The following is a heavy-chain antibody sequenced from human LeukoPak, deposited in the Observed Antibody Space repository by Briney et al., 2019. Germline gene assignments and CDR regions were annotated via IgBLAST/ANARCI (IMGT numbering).Heavy chain of an antibody. V-gene: IGHV3-53*04. CDR2: IYSGGST. J-gene: IGHJ5*02. Sequence: PGGSLRLSCEASGVTVSRNYMSWVRPAPGKRLEWVSVIYSGGSTYYADSVKGRFTISRHNSKNTLYLQMNSLRAEDTAVYYCARVACFDCSSTSCYVGVGCWFDPWGQGTLVTVSS. CDR3: ARVACFDCSSTSCYVGVGCWFDP. D-gene: IGHD2-2*01. CDR1: GVTVSRNY.